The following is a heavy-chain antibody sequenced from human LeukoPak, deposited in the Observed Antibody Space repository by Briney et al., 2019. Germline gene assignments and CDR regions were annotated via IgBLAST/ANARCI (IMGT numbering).Heavy chain of an antibody. J-gene: IGHJ4*02. CDR1: SFSFDTFI. D-gene: IGHD5-24*01. V-gene: IGHV3-21*01. CDR2: ISGDTSYI. CDR3: ARDPGRDDYNSYCFDY. Sequence: GGSLRLSCAASSFSFDTFIMSWVRQAPGRGLEWVSSISGDTSYIYYADSVKGRFTISRDNAKNSVYLQMNSLRAEDTAVYYCARDPGRDDYNSYCFDYWGQGTLVTVSS.